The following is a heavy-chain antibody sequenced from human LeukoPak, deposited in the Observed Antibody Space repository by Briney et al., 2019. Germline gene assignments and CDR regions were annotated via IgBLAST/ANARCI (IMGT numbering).Heavy chain of an antibody. D-gene: IGHD3-22*01. CDR2: ISGSGDST. CDR3: AKSGSGYYYDSSGLDY. Sequence: GGSLRLSCAASGFTFSSYAMSWVRQAPGRGLEWVSAISGSGDSTYYADSVKGRFTISRDNSKNTLYLQMNSLRAEDTAVYYCAKSGSGYYYDSSGLDYWGQGTLVTVSS. CDR1: GFTFSSYA. J-gene: IGHJ4*02. V-gene: IGHV3-23*01.